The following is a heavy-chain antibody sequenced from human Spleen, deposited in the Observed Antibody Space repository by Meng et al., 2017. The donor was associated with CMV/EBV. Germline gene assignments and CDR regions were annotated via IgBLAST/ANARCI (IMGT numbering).Heavy chain of an antibody. CDR3: ARDVDFWSGYYRGSYFDY. CDR1: GFTFSSYA. CDR2: ISYDGSNK. D-gene: IGHD3-3*01. V-gene: IGHV3-30*04. Sequence: GGSLRLSCAASGFTFSSYAMHWVRQAPGKGLEWVAVISYDGSNKYYADSVKGRFTISRDNSKNTLYLQMNSLRAEDTAVYYCARDVDFWSGYYRGSYFDYWGQGTLATVSS. J-gene: IGHJ4*02.